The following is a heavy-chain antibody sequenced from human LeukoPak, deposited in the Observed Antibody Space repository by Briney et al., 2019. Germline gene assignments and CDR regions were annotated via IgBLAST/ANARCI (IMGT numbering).Heavy chain of an antibody. CDR3: ANSRSGPKNYNYYYYGMDV. J-gene: IGHJ6*02. V-gene: IGHV3-21*01. CDR1: GFTFSSYS. CDR2: ISSSSYI. Sequence: GGSLRLSCAASGFTFSSYSMNWVRQAPGKGLEWVSSISSSSYIYYADSVKGRFTISRDNAKNSLYLQMNSLRAEDTAVYYCANSRSGPKNYNYYYYGMDVWGQGTTVTVSS. D-gene: IGHD3-10*01.